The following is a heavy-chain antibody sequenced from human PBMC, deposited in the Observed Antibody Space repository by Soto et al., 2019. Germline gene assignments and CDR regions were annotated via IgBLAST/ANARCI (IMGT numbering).Heavy chain of an antibody. CDR3: ARVRGNPLLGWFDP. CDR2: IYHSGTT. Sequence: QVQLQESGPGLVKPSQTLSLTCTVSGGSISSGGYYWSWIRQHPGKGLEWIGYIYHSGTTYYNPSLKRRVTISVDTSKNQFSLNRTSVTAADTAVYYCARVRGNPLLGWFDPWGQGTLVTVSS. CDR1: GGSISSGGYY. V-gene: IGHV4-31*03. J-gene: IGHJ5*02. D-gene: IGHD2-2*01.